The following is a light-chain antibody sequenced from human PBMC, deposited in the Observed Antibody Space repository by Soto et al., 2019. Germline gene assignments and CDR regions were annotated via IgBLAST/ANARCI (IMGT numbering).Light chain of an antibody. CDR3: QHNGA. CDR2: GAS. J-gene: IGKJ1*01. V-gene: IGKV3-15*01. Sequence: EIVMTQSPATLSVSPGERATLSCRASQSVSSNLAWYQQKPGQAPRLLIYGASTRATGIPARFSGSGSGTEFTLPISSLQSEDFAVYYCQHNGALGQGTKVDIK. CDR1: QSVSSN.